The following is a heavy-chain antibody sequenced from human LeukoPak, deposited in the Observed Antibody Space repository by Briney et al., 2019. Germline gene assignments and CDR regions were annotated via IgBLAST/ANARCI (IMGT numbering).Heavy chain of an antibody. J-gene: IGHJ1*01. CDR2: IRYDGSNK. D-gene: IGHD2-15*01. CDR1: GFTLSSFG. CDR3: AKECCSGGTCYGYFQN. Sequence: PGVSLRLSCAASGFTLSSFGMHWVRQAPGKGLEWVAFIRYDGSNKYYTDSVKGRFTVSRDNSKNTLYLQMNSLRAEDTAVYYCAKECCSGGTCYGYFQNWGQGTLVTVSS. V-gene: IGHV3-30*02.